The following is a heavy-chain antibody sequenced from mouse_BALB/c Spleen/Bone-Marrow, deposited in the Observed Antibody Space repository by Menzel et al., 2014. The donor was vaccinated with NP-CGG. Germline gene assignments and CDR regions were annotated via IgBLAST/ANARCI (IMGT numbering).Heavy chain of an antibody. J-gene: IGHJ2*01. CDR1: GFNFQTFG. Sequence: EVKLMESGGGLVQPGGSRKLSCATSGFNFQTFGMHWVRQAPEKGLEWVAYISSGSSTIYYGDTVRGRFTISRDNPKKTLFLQMTSPRSEDTAMYFCARSRFPDYGTSPFDYWGQGTPLTVSS. D-gene: IGHD1-1*01. CDR3: ARSRFPDYGTSPFDY. V-gene: IGHV5-17*02. CDR2: ISSGSSTI.